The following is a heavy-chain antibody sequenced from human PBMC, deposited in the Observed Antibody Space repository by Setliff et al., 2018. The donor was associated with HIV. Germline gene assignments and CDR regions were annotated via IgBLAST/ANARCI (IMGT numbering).Heavy chain of an antibody. J-gene: IGHJ4*02. CDR1: GGSISSSYY. V-gene: IGHV4-4*07. D-gene: IGHD1-26*01. CDR2: FYTSGSA. CDR3: GRGPHIVGASWAVIDY. Sequence: SETLSLTCAVSGGSISSSYYWSWIRQPAGKGLEWIGRFYTSGSANYNPSLRSRVNMSIDTSTRQFSLNLTSVTAADTAVYYCGRGPHIVGASWAVIDYWGQGSQVTVSS.